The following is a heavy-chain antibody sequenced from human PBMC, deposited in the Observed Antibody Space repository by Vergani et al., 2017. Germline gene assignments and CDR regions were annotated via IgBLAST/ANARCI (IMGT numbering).Heavy chain of an antibody. CDR2: IYTSGST. CDR1: GGSISSYY. J-gene: IGHJ6*02. D-gene: IGHD2-15*01. V-gene: IGHV4-4*07. CDR3: ARGEVVAAIRYYYYYYGMDV. Sequence: QVQLPESGPGLVKPSETLSLTCTVSGGSISSYYWSWIRQPAGKGLEWIGRIYTSGSTNYNPSLKSRVTMSVDTSKNQFSLKLSSVTAAETAGYYCARGEVVAAIRYYYYYYGMDVWGQGTTVTVSS.